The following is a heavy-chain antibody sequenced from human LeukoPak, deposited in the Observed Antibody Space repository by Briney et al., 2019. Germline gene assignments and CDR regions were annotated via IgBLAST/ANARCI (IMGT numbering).Heavy chain of an antibody. CDR1: GFTFSDYY. D-gene: IGHD3-3*01. Sequence: GGSLRLSCAASGFTFSDYYMSWIRQAPGKGLEWVSYISSSGSTIYYADSVKGRFTISRDNAKNSLYLQMNSLRAEDTAVYYCAREKQEGITIFGVVTSIDYWGQGTLVTVSS. V-gene: IGHV3-11*04. J-gene: IGHJ4*02. CDR2: ISSSGSTI. CDR3: AREKQEGITIFGVVTSIDY.